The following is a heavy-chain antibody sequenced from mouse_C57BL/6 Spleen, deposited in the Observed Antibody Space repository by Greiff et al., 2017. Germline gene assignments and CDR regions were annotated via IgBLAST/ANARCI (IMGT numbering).Heavy chain of an antibody. J-gene: IGHJ1*03. CDR1: GFTFSSYT. CDR3: ARRLDYRWYFDV. CDR2: ISGGGGYT. Sequence: DVQLVESGGGLVKPGGSLKLSCAASGFTFSSYTMSWVRQTPEKRLEWVATISGGGGYTYYPDSVKGRFTISRDNAKNTLYLQMSSLRSEDTALYYSARRLDYRWYFDVWGTGTTVTVSS. D-gene: IGHD2-4*01. V-gene: IGHV5-9*01.